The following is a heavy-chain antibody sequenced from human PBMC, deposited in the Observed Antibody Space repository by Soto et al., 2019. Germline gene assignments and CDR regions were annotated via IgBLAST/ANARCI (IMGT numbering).Heavy chain of an antibody. CDR2: ISSSGSTI. CDR1: GFTFSSYE. Sequence: PGGSLRLSCAASGFTFSSYEMNWVRQAPGKGLEWVSYISSSGSTIYYADSVKGRFTISRDNAKNSLYLQTNSLRAEDTAVYYCARQGRLNHCTNGVCHFGYWGQGTLVTVS. V-gene: IGHV3-48*03. J-gene: IGHJ4*02. D-gene: IGHD2-8*01. CDR3: ARQGRLNHCTNGVCHFGY.